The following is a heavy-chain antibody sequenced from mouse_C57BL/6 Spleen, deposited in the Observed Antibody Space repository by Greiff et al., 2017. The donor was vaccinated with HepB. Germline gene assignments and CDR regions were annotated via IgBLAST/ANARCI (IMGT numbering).Heavy chain of an antibody. CDR3: ARNQITTVPWYFDV. V-gene: IGHV5-6*01. Sequence: EVQGVESGGDLVKPGGSLKLSCAASGFTFSSYGMSWVRQTPDKRLEWVATISSGGSYTYYPDSVKGRFTISRDNAKNTLYLQMSSLKSEDTAMYYCARNQITTVPWYFDVWGTGTTVTVSS. J-gene: IGHJ1*03. CDR2: ISSGGSYT. D-gene: IGHD1-1*01. CDR1: GFTFSSYG.